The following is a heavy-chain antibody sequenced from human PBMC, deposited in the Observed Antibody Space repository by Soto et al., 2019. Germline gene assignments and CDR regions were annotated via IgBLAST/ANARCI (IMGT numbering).Heavy chain of an antibody. CDR1: GGTLSSYA. J-gene: IGHJ4*01. CDR2: IIPIFGTA. Sequence: PVEGSCKASGGTLSSYAISWVRQAPGQGLEWMGGIIPIFGTANYAQKFQGRVKITADESTSTAYMELSSLRSADTAVYYCARGGTEANTNFDYWG. V-gene: IGHV1-69*13. D-gene: IGHD1-1*01. CDR3: ARGGTEANTNFDY.